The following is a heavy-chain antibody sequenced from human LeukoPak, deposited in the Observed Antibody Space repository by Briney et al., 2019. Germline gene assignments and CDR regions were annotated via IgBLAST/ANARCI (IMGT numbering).Heavy chain of an antibody. CDR2: ISWNSGSI. Sequence: GGSLRLSCAASGFTFDDYAMHWVRQAPGKGLEWVSGISWNSGSIGYADSVKGRFTISRDNAKNSLYLQMNSLRAEDTALYYCAKDVGLRGYFDYWGQGTLVTASS. CDR1: GFTFDDYA. J-gene: IGHJ4*02. V-gene: IGHV3-9*01. CDR3: AKDVGLRGYFDY. D-gene: IGHD4-17*01.